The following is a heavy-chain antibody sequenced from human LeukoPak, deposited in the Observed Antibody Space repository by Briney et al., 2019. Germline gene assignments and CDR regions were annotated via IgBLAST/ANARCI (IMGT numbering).Heavy chain of an antibody. CDR1: GFTHSNYW. CDR2: IKPDGSEK. J-gene: IGHJ3*02. Sequence: GGSLRLSCAASGFTHSNYWMTWVRQAPGKGLEWVANIKPDGSEKYYVDSVKGRFTISRDNAKNSLYLQMNSLRAEDTAVYYCARGALVATSDGAFDIWGQGTMVTVSS. D-gene: IGHD5-12*01. CDR3: ARGALVATSDGAFDI. V-gene: IGHV3-7*01.